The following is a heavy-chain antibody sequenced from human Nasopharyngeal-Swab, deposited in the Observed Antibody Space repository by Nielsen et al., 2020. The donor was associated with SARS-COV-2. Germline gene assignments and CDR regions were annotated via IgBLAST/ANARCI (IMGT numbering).Heavy chain of an antibody. J-gene: IGHJ6*03. Sequence: SETLSLTCAVSGYSISSCYYWGWSRQPPGKGLEWIGSIYHSGSTYYNPSLKSRVTISVDTSKNQFSLKLSSVTAADTAVYYCATYYGSGLYYYMDVWGKGTTVTVSS. CDR3: ATYYGSGLYYYMDV. D-gene: IGHD3-10*01. CDR2: IYHSGST. V-gene: IGHV4-38-2*01. CDR1: GYSISSCYY.